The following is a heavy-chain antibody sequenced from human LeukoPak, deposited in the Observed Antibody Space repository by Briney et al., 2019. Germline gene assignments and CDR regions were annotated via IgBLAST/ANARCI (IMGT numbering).Heavy chain of an antibody. J-gene: IGHJ4*02. CDR3: ARVLYYGSGTDY. D-gene: IGHD3-10*01. CDR2: ISSSSSYI. V-gene: IGHV3-21*01. CDR1: GFPFSSYS. Sequence: GGSLRPSCAASGFPFSSYSMNWVRQAPGKGLEWVSSISSSSSYIYYADSVKGRFTISRDNAKNSLYLQMNSLRAEDTAVYYCARVLYYGSGTDYWGQGTLVTVSS.